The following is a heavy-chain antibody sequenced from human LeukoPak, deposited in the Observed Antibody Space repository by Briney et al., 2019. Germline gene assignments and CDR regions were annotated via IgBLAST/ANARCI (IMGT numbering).Heavy chain of an antibody. J-gene: IGHJ4*02. CDR1: GFNFSNYT. Sequence: GGSLRLSCVASGFNFSNYTMNWVRQTPGKGLEWVSSISSANIRYYADSMKGRFAISRDNVKNSLYLQMNRLRAEDTAAYYCARGDPAAETYPFDYWGQGTLVTVSS. CDR2: ISSANIR. V-gene: IGHV3-69-1*01. CDR3: ARGDPAAETYPFDY. D-gene: IGHD6-13*01.